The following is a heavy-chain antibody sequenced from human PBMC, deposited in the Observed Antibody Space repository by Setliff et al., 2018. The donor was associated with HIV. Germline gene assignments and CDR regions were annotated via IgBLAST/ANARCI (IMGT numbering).Heavy chain of an antibody. D-gene: IGHD1-26*01. Sequence: PGGSLRLSCAASGFSNSALHWVRQAPGKELEWVGRIRSKANNYATEYGASVKGRFIISRDDSKNMAYLQMNSLRTEDTAIYYCTRHRGSFDYWGLGTLVTVSS. CDR1: GFSNSA. CDR3: TRHRGSFDY. V-gene: IGHV3-73*01. J-gene: IGHJ4*02. CDR2: IRSKANNYAT.